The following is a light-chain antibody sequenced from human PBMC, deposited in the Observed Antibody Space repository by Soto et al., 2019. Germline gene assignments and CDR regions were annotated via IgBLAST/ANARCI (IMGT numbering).Light chain of an antibody. Sequence: EIVLTQSPATLSLSPGERATLSCRASQSVSSYLAWYQQKPGQAPRLLIYDASNRATGIPARFSGSGSGTDVTLTIRSLEPEDFAVYYCQQRSNWPPITFGQGTRLEIK. J-gene: IGKJ5*01. CDR2: DAS. CDR3: QQRSNWPPIT. V-gene: IGKV3-11*01. CDR1: QSVSSY.